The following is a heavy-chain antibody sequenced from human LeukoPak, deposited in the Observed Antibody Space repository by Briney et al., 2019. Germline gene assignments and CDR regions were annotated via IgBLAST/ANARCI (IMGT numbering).Heavy chain of an antibody. Sequence: SGGSLRLSCAASGFKFDAYAMHWVRQAPGKGLEWVSGVGWNGDTIDYADSVKGRFIISRDNAKNPLYLQMNSLRPEDTALYYCSKDGRIYNKYYWGYLDHWGQGSLVSVSS. CDR1: GFKFDAYA. D-gene: IGHD2/OR15-2a*01. J-gene: IGHJ4*02. CDR2: VGWNGDTI. V-gene: IGHV3-9*01. CDR3: SKDGRIYNKYYWGYLDH.